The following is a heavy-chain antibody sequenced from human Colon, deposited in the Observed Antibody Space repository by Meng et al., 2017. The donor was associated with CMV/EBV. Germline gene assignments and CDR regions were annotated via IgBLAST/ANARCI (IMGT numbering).Heavy chain of an antibody. CDR3: AKGFY. V-gene: IGHV3-23*01. Sequence: VQLLESGGGLVQPGGSLRLSCVASGFRFSAYAMSWVRQAPGKGLEWVSAIDGPGDGTHYVDSVKGRFTISRDNSKNMVYLQMKTLRDEDTAVYYCAKGFYWGQGTLVTVSS. CDR2: IDGPGDGT. CDR1: GFRFSAYA. J-gene: IGHJ4*02.